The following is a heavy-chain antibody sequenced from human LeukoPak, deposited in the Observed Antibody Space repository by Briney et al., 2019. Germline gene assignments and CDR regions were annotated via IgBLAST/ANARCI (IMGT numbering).Heavy chain of an antibody. Sequence: ASVKVSCKASGYTFTSYAMNWVRLAPGQGLEWMGWINTNTGNPTYAQGFTGRFVFSLDTSVSTAYLQISSLKAEDTAVYYCARVRSGWPHDAFDIWGQGTMVTVSS. D-gene: IGHD6-19*01. CDR2: INTNTGNP. J-gene: IGHJ3*02. CDR1: GYTFTSYA. CDR3: ARVRSGWPHDAFDI. V-gene: IGHV7-4-1*02.